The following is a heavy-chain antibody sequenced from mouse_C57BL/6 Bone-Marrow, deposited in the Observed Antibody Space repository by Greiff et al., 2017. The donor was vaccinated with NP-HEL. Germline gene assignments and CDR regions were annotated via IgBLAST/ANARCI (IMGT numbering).Heavy chain of an antibody. CDR1: GFSFNTYA. J-gene: IGHJ3*01. V-gene: IGHV10-1*01. CDR2: IRSKSNNYAT. Sequence: EVQGVESGGGLVQPKGSLKLSCAASGFSFNTYAMNWVRQAPGKGLEWVARIRSKSNNYATYYADSVKDRFTISRDDSESMLYLQMNNLKTEDTAMYYCVRSYYYGSTPYWGQGTLVTVSA. CDR3: VRSYYYGSTPY. D-gene: IGHD1-1*01.